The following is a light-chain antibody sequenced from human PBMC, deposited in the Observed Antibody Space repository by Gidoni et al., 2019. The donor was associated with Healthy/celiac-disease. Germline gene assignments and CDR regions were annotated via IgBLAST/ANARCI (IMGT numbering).Light chain of an antibody. CDR3: QQRSNWPRT. J-gene: IGKJ3*01. CDR2: DAS. V-gene: IGKV3-11*01. CDR1: QSVSSY. Sequence: EMVLTQSPATLSLSPGERATLSCRASQSVSSYLAWYQQKPGQAPRLLISDASNRATGIPARFSGSGSGTDFTLTISSLVPEDFAVYYCQQRSNWPRTFGPGTKVDIK.